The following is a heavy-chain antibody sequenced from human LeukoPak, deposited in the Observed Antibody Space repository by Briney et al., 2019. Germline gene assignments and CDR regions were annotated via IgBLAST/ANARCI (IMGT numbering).Heavy chain of an antibody. CDR2: INHSGST. Sequence: SETLSLTCAVNGGSFSGYYWSWIRQPPRKGLEWIGEINHSGSTNYNPSLKSRVTISVDTSKNQFSLKLSSVTAADTAVYYCARDSYQDYYGSGSYFGYWGQGTLVTVSS. V-gene: IGHV4-34*01. CDR1: GGSFSGYY. CDR3: ARDSYQDYYGSGSYFGY. D-gene: IGHD3-10*01. J-gene: IGHJ4*02.